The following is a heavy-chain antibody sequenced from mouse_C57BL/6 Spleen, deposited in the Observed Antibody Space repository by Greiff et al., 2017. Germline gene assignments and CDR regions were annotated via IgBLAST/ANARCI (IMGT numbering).Heavy chain of an antibody. CDR1: GYTFTSYW. CDR2: IDPSDSYT. D-gene: IGHD1-1*01. V-gene: IGHV1-50*01. CDR3: ANPTD. Sequence: QVQLQQPGAELVKPGASVKLSCKASGYTFTSYWMQWVKQRPGQGLEWIGEIDPSDSYTNYNQKFKGKATLTVDTSSSTAYMQLSSLTSEDSAVYYCANPTDWGQGTTLTVSS. J-gene: IGHJ2*01.